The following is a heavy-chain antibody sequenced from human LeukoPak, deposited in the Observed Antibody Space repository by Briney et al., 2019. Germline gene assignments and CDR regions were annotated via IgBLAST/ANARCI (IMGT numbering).Heavy chain of an antibody. J-gene: IGHJ5*02. Sequence: GGSLRLSCAASGFTFSSYWMSWVRQAPGKGLEWVSSISSSSSYIYYADSVKGRFTISRDNAKNLLYLQMNSLRAEDTAVYYCVGFGVVIPNWFDPWGQGTLVTVSS. CDR1: GFTFSSYW. CDR2: ISSSSSYI. D-gene: IGHD3-3*01. CDR3: VGFGVVIPNWFDP. V-gene: IGHV3-21*01.